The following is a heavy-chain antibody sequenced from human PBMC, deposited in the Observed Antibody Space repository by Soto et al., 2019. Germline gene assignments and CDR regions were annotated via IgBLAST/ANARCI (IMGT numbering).Heavy chain of an antibody. J-gene: IGHJ3*01. CDR3: ARDVGYSSTWEM. D-gene: IGHD6-13*01. V-gene: IGHV1-18*01. CDR2: INAYNGNT. Sequence: ASVKVSCKASGYTFYSHSISWVRQAPGQGLEWMGWINAYNGNTQYAQKFQGRVTMTTDTSTSTGFMELRSLRSDDTAGYYCARDVGYSSTWEMWGEGTMVTVPS. CDR1: GYTFYSHS.